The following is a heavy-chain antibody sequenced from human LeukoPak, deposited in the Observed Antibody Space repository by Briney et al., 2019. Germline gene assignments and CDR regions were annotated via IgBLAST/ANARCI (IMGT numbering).Heavy chain of an antibody. Sequence: SETLSHTCAVYGGSFSGYYWSWIRQPPGKGLEWIGEINHSGSTNYNPSLKSRVTISVDTSKNQFSLKLSSVTAADTAVYYCARGLRGFDYYYMDVWGKGTTVTVSS. D-gene: IGHD3-10*01. CDR1: GGSFSGYY. CDR3: ARGLRGFDYYYMDV. V-gene: IGHV4-34*01. J-gene: IGHJ6*03. CDR2: INHSGST.